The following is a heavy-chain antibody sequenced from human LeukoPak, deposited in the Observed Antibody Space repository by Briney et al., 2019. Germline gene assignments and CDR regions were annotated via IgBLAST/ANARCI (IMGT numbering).Heavy chain of an antibody. Sequence: GGSLRLSCAASGFTLSDHCIDWIRQTPGKGLEWVSSISSSSSYIYYADSVKGRFTISRDNAKNSLYLQMNSLRAEDTAVYYCARDQVTSLVAPGWYFDLWGRGTLVTVSS. V-gene: IGHV3-21*01. J-gene: IGHJ2*01. D-gene: IGHD4-17*01. CDR1: GFTLSDHC. CDR3: ARDQVTSLVAPGWYFDL. CDR2: ISSSSSYI.